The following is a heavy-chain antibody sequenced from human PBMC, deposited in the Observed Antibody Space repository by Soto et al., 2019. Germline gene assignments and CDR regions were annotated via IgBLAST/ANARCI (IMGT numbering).Heavy chain of an antibody. CDR3: AADYYYDSSGYYRYGYSGLDV. CDR2: IVVGSGNT. D-gene: IGHD3-22*01. CDR1: GFTFTSSA. V-gene: IGHV1-58*01. Sequence: SVKVACKASGFTFTSSAVQWVRQARGQRLEWIGWIVVGSGNTNYAQKFQERVTITRDMSTSTAYMELSSLRSEDTAVYYCAADYYYDSSGYYRYGYSGLDVWGQGTTVTVSS. J-gene: IGHJ6*02.